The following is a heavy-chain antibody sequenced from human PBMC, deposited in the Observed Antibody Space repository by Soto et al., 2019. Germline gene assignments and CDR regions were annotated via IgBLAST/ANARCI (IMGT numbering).Heavy chain of an antibody. D-gene: IGHD2-21*02. CDR1: GGSISSGGYS. V-gene: IGHV4-30-2*01. J-gene: IGHJ4*02. CDR2: IYHSGST. Sequence: QLQLQESGSGLVKPSQTLSLTCAVSGGSISSGGYSWSWIRQPPGKGLEWIGYIYHSGSTYYNPSLRGRVTISVDRSKNQCSLKLSSVTAADTAVYSGSRGGGNSALDYWGQGTLVTVSS. CDR3: SRGGGNSALDY.